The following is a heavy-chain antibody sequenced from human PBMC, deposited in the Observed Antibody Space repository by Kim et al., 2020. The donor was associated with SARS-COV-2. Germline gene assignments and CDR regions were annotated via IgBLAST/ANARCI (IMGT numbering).Heavy chain of an antibody. CDR3: AKGPRGMATNPFDY. J-gene: IGHJ4*02. D-gene: IGHD5-12*01. V-gene: IGHV3-23*01. Sequence: ADSVKGRFTISRDNSKNTLYLQMNSLRAEDTAVYYCAKGPRGMATNPFDYWGQGTLVTVSS.